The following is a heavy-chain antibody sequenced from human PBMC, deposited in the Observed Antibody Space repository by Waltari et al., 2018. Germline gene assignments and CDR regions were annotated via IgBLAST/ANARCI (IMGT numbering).Heavy chain of an antibody. CDR1: GFTFGDYA. CDR3: TRSITSFGVVINYGMDV. D-gene: IGHD3-3*01. Sequence: EVQLVESGGGLVQPGRSLRLSCTASGFTFGDYAMSWFRQAPGKGLEWVGFIRSKAYGGTTEYAASVKGRFTISRDDSKSIAYLQMNSLKTEDTAVYYCTRSITSFGVVINYGMDVWGQGTTVTVSS. V-gene: IGHV3-49*03. CDR2: IRSKAYGGTT. J-gene: IGHJ6*02.